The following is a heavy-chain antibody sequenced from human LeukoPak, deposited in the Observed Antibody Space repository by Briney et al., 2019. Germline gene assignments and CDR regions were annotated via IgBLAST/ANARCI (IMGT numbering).Heavy chain of an antibody. CDR1: GYTFTGYY. V-gene: IGHV1-2*02. J-gene: IGHJ4*02. Sequence: RASVKVSCKASGYTFTGYYMHWVRQAPGQGLEWMGWINPNSGGTNYAQKFQGRVTMTRDTSISTAYMEPSRLRSDDTAVYYCATTFSGWYGVFDYWGQGTLVTVSS. CDR3: ATTFSGWYGVFDY. CDR2: INPNSGGT. D-gene: IGHD6-19*01.